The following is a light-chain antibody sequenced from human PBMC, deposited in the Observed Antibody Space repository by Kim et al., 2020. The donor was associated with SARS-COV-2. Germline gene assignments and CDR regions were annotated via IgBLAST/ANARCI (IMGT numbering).Light chain of an antibody. J-gene: IGLJ3*02. CDR1: SLMTYD. CDR3: SSRDSTGYHWV. Sequence: ALGQTVRITCRGDSLMTYDASWFQHQPGQAPILVFYSKDKRPSGIPDRFAGSSSGDTSSLTITGAQAEDEADYFCSSRDSTGYHWVFGGGTQLTVL. V-gene: IGLV3-19*01. CDR2: SKD.